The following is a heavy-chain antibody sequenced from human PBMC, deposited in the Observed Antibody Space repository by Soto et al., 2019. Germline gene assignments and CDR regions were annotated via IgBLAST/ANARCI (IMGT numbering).Heavy chain of an antibody. Sequence: ASVRVSCKASGYTFTDYYMHWVRQAPGQGLEWMGWINPNSGGTNYAQKFQGRVTMTRDTSISTAYMELSRLRSDDTAVYYCARKLELRGSYYYYYDMDVWGQGTTVTVSS. CDR2: INPNSGGT. V-gene: IGHV1-2*02. CDR3: ARKLELRGSYYYYYDMDV. J-gene: IGHJ6*02. D-gene: IGHD1-7*01. CDR1: GYTFTDYY.